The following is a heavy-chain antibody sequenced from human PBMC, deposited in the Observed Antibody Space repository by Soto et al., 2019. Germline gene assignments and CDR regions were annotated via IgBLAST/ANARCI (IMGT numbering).Heavy chain of an antibody. D-gene: IGHD4-17*01. CDR2: IYYSGST. V-gene: IGHV4-59*08. J-gene: IGHJ5*02. CDR1: GGSISSYY. Sequence: SETLSLTCTVSGGSISSYYWSWIRQPPGKGLEWIGYIYYSGSTNYNPSLKSRVTISVDTSKNQFSLKLSSVTAADTAVYYCARHHDYGEFYWFDPWGQGTLVTVSS. CDR3: ARHHDYGEFYWFDP.